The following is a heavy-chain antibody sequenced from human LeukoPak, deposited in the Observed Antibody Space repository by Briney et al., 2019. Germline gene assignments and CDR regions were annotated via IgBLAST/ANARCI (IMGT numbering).Heavy chain of an antibody. V-gene: IGHV4-39*01. J-gene: IGHJ4*02. CDR2: ILYSGST. CDR3: VSRVAGSGYRDS. D-gene: IGHD3-22*01. CDR1: GGSISSSRHY. Sequence: SETLSLTCTVSGGSISSSRHYWGWIRQPPGKGLEWIGNILYSGSTNYNPSLKSRVTISVDTSKNQFSLKLRSVTAADTADYYCVSRVAGSGYRDSWGQGTLVTVSS.